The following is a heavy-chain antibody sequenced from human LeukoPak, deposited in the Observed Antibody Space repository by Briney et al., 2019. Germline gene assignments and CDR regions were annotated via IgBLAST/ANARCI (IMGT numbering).Heavy chain of an antibody. CDR1: GFTFSDYA. CDR3: ARDAVDTANAV. J-gene: IGHJ6*02. D-gene: IGHD5-18*01. CDR2: INSDGSIT. V-gene: IGHV3-74*01. Sequence: GGSLRLSCAVSGFTFSDYAMSWVRQAPGKGLVWVSHINSDGSITSYADSVKGRFTISRDNAKNTLYLQMNSLRAEDTAVYYCARDAVDTANAVWGQGTTVTVSS.